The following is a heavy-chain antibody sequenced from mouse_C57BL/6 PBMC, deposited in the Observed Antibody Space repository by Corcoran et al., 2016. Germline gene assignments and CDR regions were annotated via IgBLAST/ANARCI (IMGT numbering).Heavy chain of an antibody. CDR3: ARDEDWYFDV. V-gene: IGHV1-85*01. Sequence: QVQLQQSGPELVKPGASEKLYCKTSGYTFTSYAINWVKQRPGQGLECIGWIYPRDGINKYNEKFKGKATLTVDTSSSTAYMELHSLTSEDSAVYFCARDEDWYFDVWGTGTTVTVSS. J-gene: IGHJ1*03. CDR2: IYPRDGIN. CDR1: GYTFTSYA.